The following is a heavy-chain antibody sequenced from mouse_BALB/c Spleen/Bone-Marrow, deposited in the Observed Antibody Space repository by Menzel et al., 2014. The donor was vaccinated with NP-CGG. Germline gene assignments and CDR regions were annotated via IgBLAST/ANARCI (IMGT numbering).Heavy chain of an antibody. D-gene: IGHD2-2*01. J-gene: IGHJ1*01. CDR1: GYTFTSYW. CDR3: ARYNAYDWYFDV. CDR2: INPSNGRS. V-gene: IGHV1S81*02. Sequence: QVLVKQSGAELVKPGASVKLSCKASGYTFTSYWMHWVKQRPGQGLEWIGEINPSNGRSNYSEKFKSKATLTVDKSSSTTYMQLSSLTSEDSAVYSCARYNAYDWYFDVWGAGTTVTVYS.